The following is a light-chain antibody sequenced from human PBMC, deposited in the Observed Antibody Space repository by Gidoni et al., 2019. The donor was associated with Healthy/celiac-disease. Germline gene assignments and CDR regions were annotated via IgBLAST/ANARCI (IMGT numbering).Light chain of an antibody. CDR1: QTVSSN. CDR3: QQYNNWRRT. J-gene: IGKJ1*01. CDR2: GAS. Sequence: EIVMTQSPATLSGSPGERASLSCRASQTVSSNLAWYQQKPGQAPRHLTSGASTRATGIPARFSGSGSGTEFTLTISSLQSEDFAIYSGQQYNNWRRTFGQXTKVEIK. V-gene: IGKV3-15*01.